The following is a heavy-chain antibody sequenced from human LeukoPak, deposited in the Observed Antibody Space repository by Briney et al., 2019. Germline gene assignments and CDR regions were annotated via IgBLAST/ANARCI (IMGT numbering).Heavy chain of an antibody. CDR1: GGSFSGYY. D-gene: IGHD1-26*01. J-gene: IGHJ4*02. V-gene: IGHV4-34*01. CDR3: AREELGATAGLIVY. Sequence: SETPSLTCAVYGGSFSGYYWSWIRQPPGKGLEWIGEINHSGSTNYNPSLKSRVTISVDTSKNQFSLKLSSVTAADTAVYYCAREELGATAGLIVYWGQGTLVTVSS. CDR2: INHSGST.